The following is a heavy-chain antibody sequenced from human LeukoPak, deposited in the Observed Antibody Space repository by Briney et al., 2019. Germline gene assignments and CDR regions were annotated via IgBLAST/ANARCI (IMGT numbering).Heavy chain of an antibody. CDR1: GFTFDDYA. J-gene: IGHJ4*02. CDR2: ISRNSVSI. Sequence: PGRSLRLSCAASGFTFDDYAMHWVRQAPGKGLEWVSGISRNSVSIGYADSVKGRFTISRDNAKNSLYLQMNSLRAEDTAFYYCAKVGDSSGYYYYFDYWGQGTLVTVSS. D-gene: IGHD3-22*01. V-gene: IGHV3-9*01. CDR3: AKVGDSSGYYYYFDY.